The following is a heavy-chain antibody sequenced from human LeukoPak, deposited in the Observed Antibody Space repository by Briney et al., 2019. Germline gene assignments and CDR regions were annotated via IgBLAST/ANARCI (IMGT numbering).Heavy chain of an antibody. J-gene: IGHJ5*02. CDR2: ISGSGGST. D-gene: IGHD6-19*01. CDR1: GFTFSSYA. CDR3: AKRATAVALKYNWFDP. V-gene: IGHV3-23*01. Sequence: GRSLRLSCAASGFTFSSYAMSWVRQAPGKGLEWVSAISGSGGSTYYADSVKGRFTISRDNSKNTLYLQMNSLRAEDTAVYYCAKRATAVALKYNWFDPWGQGTLVTVSS.